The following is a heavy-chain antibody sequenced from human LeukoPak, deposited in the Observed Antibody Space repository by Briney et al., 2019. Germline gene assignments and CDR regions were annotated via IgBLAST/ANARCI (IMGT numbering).Heavy chain of an antibody. J-gene: IGHJ4*02. Sequence: NPXXGNTGYAQKFQGRVTMTRNTSISTAYMELSSLRSEDTAVYYCARKRYCSGGSCYYPHFDYWGQGTLVTVSS. CDR2: NPXXGNT. D-gene: IGHD2-15*01. CDR3: ARKRYCSGGSCYYPHFDY. V-gene: IGHV1-8*01.